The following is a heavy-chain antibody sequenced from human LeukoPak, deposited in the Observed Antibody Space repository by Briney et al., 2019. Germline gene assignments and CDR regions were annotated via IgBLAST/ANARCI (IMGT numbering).Heavy chain of an antibody. CDR3: ARDDCSSISCYHNWFDP. J-gene: IGHJ5*02. D-gene: IGHD2-2*01. Sequence: GGSLRLSCAASGFTFSSYWMSWVRQAPGKGLEWVANIKQDGSEKYYVDSVKGRFTISRDNAKNSLYLQMNSLRAEDTAVYYCARDDCSSISCYHNWFDPWGEGTLVTVSS. CDR2: IKQDGSEK. V-gene: IGHV3-7*01. CDR1: GFTFSSYW.